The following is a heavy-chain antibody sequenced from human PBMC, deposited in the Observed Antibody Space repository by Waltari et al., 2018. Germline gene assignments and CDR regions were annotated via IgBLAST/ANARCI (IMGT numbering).Heavy chain of an antibody. Sequence: EVQLVESGGGLVNPGGSVSLPCAASGFPFRRFAGNWVRQAPGKGLEWVAYISNFGGTVYYADSVQGQFIISRDNVKNSLDLQMDSLTAEDTAVYYCAILPAYSSAWSADYWGRGTRVTVSS. V-gene: IGHV3-48*03. CDR1: GFPFRRFA. CDR3: AILPAYSSAWSADY. CDR2: ISNFGGTV. J-gene: IGHJ4*02. D-gene: IGHD6-19*01.